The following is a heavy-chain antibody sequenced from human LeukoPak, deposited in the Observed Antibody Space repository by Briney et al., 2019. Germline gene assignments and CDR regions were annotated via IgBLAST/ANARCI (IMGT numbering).Heavy chain of an antibody. CDR3: APRAVEMTTTKGY. Sequence: GGSLRLSCAASGFTFSSYWMHWVRQAPGKGLVWVSRINSDGSSTSYADSVKGRFTISRDNSKNTLYLQMNSLRAEDTAVYYCAPRAVEMTTTKGYWGQGTLVTVSS. CDR1: GFTFSSYW. D-gene: IGHD5-24*01. CDR2: INSDGSST. J-gene: IGHJ4*02. V-gene: IGHV3-74*01.